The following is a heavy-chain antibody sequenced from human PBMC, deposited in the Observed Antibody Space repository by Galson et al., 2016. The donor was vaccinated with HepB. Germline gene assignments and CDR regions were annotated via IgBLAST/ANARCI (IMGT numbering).Heavy chain of an antibody. D-gene: IGHD2-15*01. CDR3: ARHYRHCSGASCYSDY. J-gene: IGHJ4*02. CDR1: GYSLTTYW. Sequence: QSGAEVKKPGESLRISCKGSGYSLTTYWISWVRQMPGKGLEWMGRIDPSDSSTDYSPSFQGHVTISADKSISTAYLQWSSLKASDTAMYYCARHYRHCSGASCYSDYWGQGTLVTVSS. CDR2: IDPSDSST. V-gene: IGHV5-10-1*01.